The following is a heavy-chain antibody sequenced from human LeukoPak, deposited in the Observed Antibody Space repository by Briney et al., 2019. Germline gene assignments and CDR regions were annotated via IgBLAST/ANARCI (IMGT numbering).Heavy chain of an antibody. CDR3: AKVGAHRILTYDC. CDR2: IKQDGSEK. V-gene: IGHV3-7*01. D-gene: IGHD2-8*01. Sequence: PGGSLRLSCGPSGFTFSSYCVNWVRQAPGKGLEWVANIKQDGSEKFYVDSVKGRFTISRDNAKNSLYLQMNSLRAEDTAVYYCAKVGAHRILTYDCWGQGTLVTVSS. CDR1: GFTFSSYC. J-gene: IGHJ4*02.